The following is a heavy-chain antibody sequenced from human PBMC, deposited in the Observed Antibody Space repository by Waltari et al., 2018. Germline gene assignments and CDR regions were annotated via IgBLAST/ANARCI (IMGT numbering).Heavy chain of an antibody. Sequence: EVQLVVSGGGLVQSGVSLRPSGGTAGFTFSSYDMHWVRQAPGKGLGWLSYISVGSATIYYADSVKGRFSISRDDARNSLFLEINSLRAEDSAVYYCARAGEFQSYYYAMDVWGQGTAVSVSS. CDR3: ARAGEFQSYYYAMDV. CDR1: GFTFSSYD. D-gene: IGHD3-10*01. V-gene: IGHV3-48*03. CDR2: ISVGSATI. J-gene: IGHJ6*02.